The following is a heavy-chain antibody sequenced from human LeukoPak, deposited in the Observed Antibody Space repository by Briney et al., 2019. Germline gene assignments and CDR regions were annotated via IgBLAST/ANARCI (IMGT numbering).Heavy chain of an antibody. Sequence: PSETLSLTCTVSGGSISSCYWSWIRQPAGKGLEWIGRIYTSGSTNYNPSLKSRVTMSVDTSKNQFSLKLSSVTAADTAVYYCARDRPGGWYGGVGYFDYWGQGTLVTVSS. J-gene: IGHJ4*02. CDR3: ARDRPGGWYGGVGYFDY. CDR2: IYTSGST. V-gene: IGHV4-4*07. D-gene: IGHD6-19*01. CDR1: GGSISSCY.